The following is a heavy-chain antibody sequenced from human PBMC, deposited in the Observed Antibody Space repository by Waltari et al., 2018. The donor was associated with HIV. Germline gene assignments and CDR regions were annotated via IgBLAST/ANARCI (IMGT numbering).Heavy chain of an antibody. D-gene: IGHD3-10*01. CDR1: GGSISSYY. Sequence: QVQLQESGPGLVKPSETLSLTCTVSGGSISSYYWSWIRQPPGKGLEWIGYIYYSGSTNYNPSLKSRVTISVDTSKNQCSLKLSSVTAADTAVYYCARDRFGEGYYYGMDVWGQGTTVTVSS. J-gene: IGHJ6*02. CDR2: IYYSGST. V-gene: IGHV4-59*01. CDR3: ARDRFGEGYYYGMDV.